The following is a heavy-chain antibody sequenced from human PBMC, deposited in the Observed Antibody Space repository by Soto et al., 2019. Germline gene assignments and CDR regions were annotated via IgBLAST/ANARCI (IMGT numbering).Heavy chain of an antibody. J-gene: IGHJ4*02. Sequence: SETLSLTCIVSGGSIGSYYWSWVRQPAGKGLEWIGRIYTSGITNYNPSLKSRVTMSVDTSKNQFSLKLTSVTAADTALYYCARFGYGEGYFDYWGQGTLVTVSS. D-gene: IGHD4-17*01. V-gene: IGHV4-4*07. CDR3: ARFGYGEGYFDY. CDR1: GGSIGSYY. CDR2: IYTSGIT.